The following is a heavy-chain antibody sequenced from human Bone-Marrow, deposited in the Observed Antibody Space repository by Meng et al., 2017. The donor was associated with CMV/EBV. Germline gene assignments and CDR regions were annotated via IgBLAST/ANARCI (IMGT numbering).Heavy chain of an antibody. CDR2: IYPGDSDT. CDR1: GYSFTSYW. D-gene: IGHD3-3*01. J-gene: IGHJ6*02. V-gene: IGHV5-51*01. Sequence: GESLKISCKGSGYSFTSYWIGWVRQMPGKGLEWMGIIYPGDSDTRYSPSFQGQVTISADKSISIAYLQWSSLKASDTAMYYCASGGHYDFWSGSYSNYYGMDVWGQGTTVTVSS. CDR3: ASGGHYDFWSGSYSNYYGMDV.